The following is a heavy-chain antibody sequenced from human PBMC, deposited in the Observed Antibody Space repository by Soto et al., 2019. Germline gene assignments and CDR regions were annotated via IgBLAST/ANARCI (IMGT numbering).Heavy chain of an antibody. Sequence: QVHLVQSGAEVKRTESAVKVSCKASVDTFAGYAINWVRQAPGQGLEWIGGINPLFGTSNYAQSFHGRVSITADTSTSTSYMELRSLKFDDTGLYFCASRVAASADDAFDTWGQGTMVTVSS. CDR2: INPLFGTS. J-gene: IGHJ3*02. V-gene: IGHV1-69*06. CDR3: ASRVAASADDAFDT. D-gene: IGHD6-25*01. CDR1: VDTFAGYA.